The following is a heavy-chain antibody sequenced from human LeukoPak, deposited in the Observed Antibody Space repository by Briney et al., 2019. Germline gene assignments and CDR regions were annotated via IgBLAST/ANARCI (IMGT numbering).Heavy chain of an antibody. CDR1: GDSVSTDSAT. D-gene: IGHD1-26*01. V-gene: IGHV6-1*01. J-gene: IGHJ5*01. CDR2: TYYRSKWYN. Sequence: SQTLSLTCAVSGDSVSTDSATWTWLRQSPSRGLEWLGRTYYRSKWYNDYAVSMKSRITINPDTSKNQFSLQLNSVTPEDTAVYYCARLVGASWFDSWGQGTLVTVSS. CDR3: ARLVGASWFDS.